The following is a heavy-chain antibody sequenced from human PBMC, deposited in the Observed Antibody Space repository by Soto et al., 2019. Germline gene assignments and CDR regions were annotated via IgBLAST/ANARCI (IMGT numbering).Heavy chain of an antibody. D-gene: IGHD5-18*01. Sequence: SVKVSCKASGGTFSSYAISWVRQAPGQGLEWMGGIIPIFGTANYAQKFQGRVTITADESTSTAYMELSSLRSEDTAVYYCARGYSYGSLYYYGMDVWGQGTTVTVS. CDR3: ARGYSYGSLYYYGMDV. J-gene: IGHJ6*02. CDR1: GGTFSSYA. CDR2: IIPIFGTA. V-gene: IGHV1-69*13.